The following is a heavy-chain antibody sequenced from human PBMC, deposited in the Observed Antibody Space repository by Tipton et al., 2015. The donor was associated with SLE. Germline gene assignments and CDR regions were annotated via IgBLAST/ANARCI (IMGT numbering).Heavy chain of an antibody. Sequence: TLSLTCAVSGGSISSHYWNWIRQPPGKGLEWIGYMYYSGSTNYNPSLKSRVTISIDTSKNQFSLRLSSVTAADTAVYYCAREIHDYGANLAFDIWGQGTMVTVSS. CDR3: AREIHDYGANLAFDI. V-gene: IGHV4-59*11. CDR2: MYYSGST. CDR1: GGSISSHY. J-gene: IGHJ3*02. D-gene: IGHD4-23*01.